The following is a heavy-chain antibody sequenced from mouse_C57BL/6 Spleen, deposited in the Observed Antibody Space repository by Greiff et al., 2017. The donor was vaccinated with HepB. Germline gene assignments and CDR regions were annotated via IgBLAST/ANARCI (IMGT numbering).Heavy chain of an antibody. D-gene: IGHD4-1*01. V-gene: IGHV1-52*01. CDR1: GYTFTSYW. CDR2: IDPSDSET. CDR3: ARKANWDYFDY. Sequence: QVQLQQPGAELVRPGSSVKLSCKASGYTFTSYWMQWVKQRPIQGLEWIGNIDPSDSETHYNQKFKDKATLTVDKSSSTAYMQLSSLTSEDSAVYYCARKANWDYFDYWGQCTTLTVSS. J-gene: IGHJ2*01.